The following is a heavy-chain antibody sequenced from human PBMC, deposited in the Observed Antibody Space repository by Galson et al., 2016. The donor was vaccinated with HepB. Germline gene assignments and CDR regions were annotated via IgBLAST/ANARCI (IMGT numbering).Heavy chain of an antibody. Sequence: SLRLSCAASGFSFSNLAMSWVRQAPGKGLEFVSADCVNAGRDFYAVSVRGRFTISRDNSKNMLYLQMNSLRAEDTAIYYCAKDHGIHYYGSGSFYKCLDGMDVWGQGTTVTVSS. J-gene: IGHJ6*02. V-gene: IGHV3-23*01. CDR2: DCVNAGRD. CDR1: GFSFSNLA. D-gene: IGHD3-10*01. CDR3: AKDHGIHYYGSGSFYKCLDGMDV.